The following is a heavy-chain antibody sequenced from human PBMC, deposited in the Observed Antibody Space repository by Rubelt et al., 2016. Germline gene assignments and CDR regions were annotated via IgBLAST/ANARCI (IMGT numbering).Heavy chain of an antibody. Sequence: QVQLQQWGAGLLKPSETLSLTCAAYGGSFSGYYWSWIRQPPGKGLEWIGEINHSGSTNYNPSLKGRVTISVDTAKNQFSLKLSSVTAAETAVYYCARVGGYCSSTSCYHFDYWGQGTLVTVSS. CDR2: INHSGST. CDR3: ARVGGYCSSTSCYHFDY. V-gene: IGHV4-34*01. CDR1: GGSFSGYY. J-gene: IGHJ4*02. D-gene: IGHD2-2*01.